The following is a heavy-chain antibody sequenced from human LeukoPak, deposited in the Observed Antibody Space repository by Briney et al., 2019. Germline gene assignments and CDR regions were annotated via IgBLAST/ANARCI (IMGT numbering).Heavy chain of an antibody. CDR2: IYPSAGNT. J-gene: IGHJ4*02. Sequence: ASVKVSCKASGYTFTNYYMHWVRQAPGQGLEWMGVIYPSAGNTGYAQRFQGRVTMTRDTSTSTVYMQMSSLRSEDTAVYYCARGQGYSDSHQDYWGQGTPVTVSS. CDR1: GYTFTNYY. D-gene: IGHD5-12*01. CDR3: ARGQGYSDSHQDY. V-gene: IGHV1-46*01.